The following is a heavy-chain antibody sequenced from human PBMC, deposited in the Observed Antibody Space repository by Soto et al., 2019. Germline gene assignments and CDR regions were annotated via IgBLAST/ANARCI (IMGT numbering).Heavy chain of an antibody. CDR1: GGTFSSYA. V-gene: IGHV1-69*06. J-gene: IGHJ3*02. CDR3: YIAAACIFVAFDI. Sequence: GASVKVSCKASGGTFSSYAISWVRQAPGQGLEWMGGIIPIFGTANYAQKFQGRVTITADKSTSTAYMELSSPRSDDTVVYYGYIAAACIFVAFDIWGQGTMVTVSS. CDR2: IIPIFGTA. D-gene: IGHD6-13*01.